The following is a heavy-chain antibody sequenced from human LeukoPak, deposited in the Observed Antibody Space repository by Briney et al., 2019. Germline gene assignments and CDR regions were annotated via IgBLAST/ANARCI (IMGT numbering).Heavy chain of an antibody. V-gene: IGHV3-48*04. J-gene: IGHJ4*02. D-gene: IGHD1-26*01. Sequence: GGSLRLSCAASGFTFSSYSMNWVRQAPGKGLEWVSFISSSSSTIYYADSVKGRFTISRDNAKNSLYLQMNSLRAEDTAVYYCVRDRGRASVDYWGQGTLVTVSS. CDR2: ISSSSSTI. CDR1: GFTFSSYS. CDR3: VRDRGRASVDY.